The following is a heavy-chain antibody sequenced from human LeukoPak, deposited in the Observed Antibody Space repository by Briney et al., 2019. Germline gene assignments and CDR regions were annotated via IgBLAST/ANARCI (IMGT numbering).Heavy chain of an antibody. D-gene: IGHD5-12*01. CDR2: MNANSGNT. V-gene: IGHV1-8*01. Sequence: GASVKVSCKASGYTFTNYDINWVRQATGQGLEWMGWMNANSGNTDYAQKFQGRVTMTRNTSISTAYMELSSLVSEDTAVYYCARGTGSWLRLTRGFDPWGQGTLVTVSS. CDR3: ARGTGSWLRLTRGFDP. J-gene: IGHJ5*02. CDR1: GYTFTNYD.